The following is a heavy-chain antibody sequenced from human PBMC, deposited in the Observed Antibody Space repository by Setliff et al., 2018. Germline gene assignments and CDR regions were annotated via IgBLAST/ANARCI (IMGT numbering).Heavy chain of an antibody. CDR3: ARDQFRKSGGLYS. CDR2: IDRNAGST. D-gene: IGHD2-15*01. Sequence: GGSLRLSCAASGFNFDVFGMGWVRQAPGMGLEWVSGIDRNAGSTGYVDSVKGRFTISRDNAKNTLYLQMSSLRPDDTAMYYCARDQFRKSGGLYSWGQGTLVTVSS. V-gene: IGHV3-20*04. J-gene: IGHJ5*02. CDR1: GFNFDVFG.